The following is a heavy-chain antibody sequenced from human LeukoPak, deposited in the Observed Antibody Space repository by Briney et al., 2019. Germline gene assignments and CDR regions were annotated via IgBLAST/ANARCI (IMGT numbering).Heavy chain of an antibody. D-gene: IGHD5-18*01. CDR3: ARPRYSYGSDAFDI. CDR1: GYTFTGYY. V-gene: IGHV1-2*02. Sequence: ASVKVSCKASGYTFTGYYMHWVRQAPGQGLEWMGWINPNSGGTNYAQKFQGRVTMTRDTSISTAYMELSRLRSDDTAVYYCARPRYSYGSDAFDIWGQGTMVTVSS. CDR2: INPNSGGT. J-gene: IGHJ3*02.